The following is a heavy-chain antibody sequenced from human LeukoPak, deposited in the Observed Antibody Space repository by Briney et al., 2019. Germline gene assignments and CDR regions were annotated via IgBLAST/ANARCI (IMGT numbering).Heavy chain of an antibody. CDR2: IIPVSGTT. V-gene: IGHV1-69*05. Sequence: GASVKVSCKASGGTFSTYSISWVRQAPGQGLEWMGDIIPVSGTTDYAQKFQGRVTMTTDTSTITAYMELRSMRSDDTAVYYCARDTWFGESTEKAFDYWGQGTLVTVSS. CDR3: ARDTWFGESTEKAFDY. D-gene: IGHD3-10*01. CDR1: GGTFSTYS. J-gene: IGHJ4*02.